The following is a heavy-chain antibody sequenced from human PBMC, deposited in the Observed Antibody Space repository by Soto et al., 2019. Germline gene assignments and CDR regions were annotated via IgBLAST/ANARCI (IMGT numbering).Heavy chain of an antibody. J-gene: IGHJ4*02. CDR3: ARAKPPNPLFAY. V-gene: IGHV4-59*01. CDR2: IYYSGST. CDR1: GGSISSYY. Sequence: PSETLSLTCTVSGGSISSYYWSWIRQPPGKGLEWIGYIYYSGSTNYNPSLKSRVTISVDTSKNQFSLKLSSVTAADTAVYYCARAKPPNPLFAYWGQGTLVTVSS.